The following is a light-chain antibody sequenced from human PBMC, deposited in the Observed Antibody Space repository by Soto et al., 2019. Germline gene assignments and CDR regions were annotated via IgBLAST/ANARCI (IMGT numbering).Light chain of an antibody. CDR1: SSDVGGYNY. CDR2: EVS. Sequence: QSALTQPPSASGSPGQSVTISCTGTSSDVGGYNYVSWYQQHTGKAPKLMIYEVSKRPSGVPDRFSGSKSGNTASLTVSGLQAEDEADYYCSSYAGSNNPHVVFGGGTKVTVL. CDR3: SSYAGSNNPHVV. V-gene: IGLV2-8*01. J-gene: IGLJ2*01.